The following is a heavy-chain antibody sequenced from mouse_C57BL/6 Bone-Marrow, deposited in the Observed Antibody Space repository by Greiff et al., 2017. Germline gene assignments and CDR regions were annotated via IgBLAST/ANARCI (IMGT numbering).Heavy chain of an antibody. CDR3: ARGKPYGSLPWFAY. Sequence: VQLQQSDAELVKPGASVKISCKASGYTFTDPSIHWMKQRPEPGLEWIGYIYPRDGSTKYNEKFKGKATLTADKSSSTAYMQLNSLTSEDSAVYFCARGKPYGSLPWFAYWGQVTLVTVSA. CDR2: IYPRDGST. V-gene: IGHV1-78*01. J-gene: IGHJ3*01. D-gene: IGHD1-1*01. CDR1: GYTFTDPS.